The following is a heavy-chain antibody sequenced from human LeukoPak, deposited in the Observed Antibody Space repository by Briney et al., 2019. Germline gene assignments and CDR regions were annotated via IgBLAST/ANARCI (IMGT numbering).Heavy chain of an antibody. J-gene: IGHJ4*02. CDR3: AILTGDGFDY. V-gene: IGHV5-51*01. CDR2: IYPGDSDT. CDR1: GYSFTTYW. Sequence: GESLKISCEASGYSFTTYWIGWVRQMPGKGLEWMGVIYPGDSDTRYSPSFQGQVTFSADKSITTTYLQWRSLKASDTAMYYCAILTGDGFDYWGQGTLVTVSS. D-gene: IGHD3-9*01.